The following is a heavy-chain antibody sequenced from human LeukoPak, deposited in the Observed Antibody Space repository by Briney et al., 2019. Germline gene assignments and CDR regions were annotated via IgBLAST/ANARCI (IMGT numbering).Heavy chain of an antibody. CDR3: ARAYSSSFGDAFDI. D-gene: IGHD6-13*01. J-gene: IGHJ3*02. CDR2: IYSGGST. Sequence: GGSLRLSCAASGFTFSSYWMSWVRQAPGKGLEWVSVIYSGGSTYYADSVKGRFTIFRDNSKNTLYLQMNSLRAEDTAVYYCARAYSSSFGDAFDIWGQGTMVTVSS. V-gene: IGHV3-66*01. CDR1: GFTFSSYW.